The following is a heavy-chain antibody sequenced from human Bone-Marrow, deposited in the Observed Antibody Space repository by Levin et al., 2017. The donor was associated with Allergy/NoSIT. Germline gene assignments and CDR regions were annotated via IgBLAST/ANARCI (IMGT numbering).Heavy chain of an antibody. CDR1: GFTFSAYA. CDR3: ARDQQPNPVYYAYNMDV. D-gene: IGHD6-13*01. J-gene: IGHJ6*03. Sequence: GGSLRLSCAGSGFTFSAYAMHWVRQAPGKGLEWVALISYDGSNEYYGDAVKGRFTISRDNSKNTLYLQMNSLRGDDTAVYHCARDQQPNPVYYAYNMDVWGRGTTVTVSS. V-gene: IGHV3-30*01. CDR2: ISYDGSNE.